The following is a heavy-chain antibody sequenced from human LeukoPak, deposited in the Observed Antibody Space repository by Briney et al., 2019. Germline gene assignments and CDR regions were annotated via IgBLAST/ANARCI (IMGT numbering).Heavy chain of an antibody. V-gene: IGHV4-59*12. CDR3: ARGPWGYCSGGSCYSVYFQH. D-gene: IGHD2-15*01. CDR2: IYYSGST. CDR1: GGSISSYY. Sequence: SETLSLTCTVSGGSISSYYWSWIRQPPGKGLEWIGYIYYSGSTNYNPSLKSRVTISVDTSKNQFSLKLSSVTAADTAVYYCARGPWGYCSGGSCYSVYFQHWGQGTLVTVSS. J-gene: IGHJ1*01.